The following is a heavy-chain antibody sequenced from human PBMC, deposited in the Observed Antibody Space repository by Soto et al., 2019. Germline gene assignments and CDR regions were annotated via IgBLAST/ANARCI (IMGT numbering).Heavy chain of an antibody. D-gene: IGHD2-2*01. CDR3: ARDYIVVVPAALDP. V-gene: IGHV3-30-3*01. CDR2: ISYDGSNK. CDR1: GFTFSSYA. J-gene: IGHJ5*02. Sequence: QVQLVESGGGVVQPGRSLRLSYAASGFTFSSYAMHWVRQAPGKGLEWVAVISYDGSNKYYADSVKGRFTISRDNSKNTLYLQMNSLRAEDTAVYYCARDYIVVVPAALDPWGQGTLVTVSS.